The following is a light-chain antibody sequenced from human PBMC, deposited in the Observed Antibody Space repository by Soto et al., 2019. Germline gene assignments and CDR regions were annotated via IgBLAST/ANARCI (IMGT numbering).Light chain of an antibody. Sequence: QSALTQPASVSGSPGQSIAISCTGTSSDVGGYEFVSWYQQYPGKAPKLMIYEVSNRPSGVSNHFSASKSGNTASLTISGLQAEDEADYYCSSYTSSNTVIFGGGTKLTVL. CDR3: SSYTSSNTVI. V-gene: IGLV2-14*01. CDR1: SSDVGGYEF. CDR2: EVS. J-gene: IGLJ2*01.